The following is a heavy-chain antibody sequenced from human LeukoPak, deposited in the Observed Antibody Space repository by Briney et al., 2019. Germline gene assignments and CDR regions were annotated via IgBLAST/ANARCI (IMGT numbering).Heavy chain of an antibody. CDR1: GGTFSSYA. V-gene: IGHV1-69*05. CDR2: IIPIFGTA. D-gene: IGHD4-17*01. CDR3: ARDRDGDYVGSYYGMDV. Sequence: SVKVSCKASGGTFSSYAISWVRQAPGQGLEWMGGIIPIFGTASYAQKFQGRVTMTRDTSTSTVYMELSSLRSEDTAVYYCARDRDGDYVGSYYGMDVWGQGTTVTVSS. J-gene: IGHJ6*02.